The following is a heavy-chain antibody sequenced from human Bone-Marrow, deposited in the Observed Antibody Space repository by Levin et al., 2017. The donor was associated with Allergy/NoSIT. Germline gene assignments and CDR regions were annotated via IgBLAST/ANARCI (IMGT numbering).Heavy chain of an antibody. D-gene: IGHD6-13*01. CDR1: GFTFSSYA. Sequence: GESLKISCAASGFTFSSYAMSWVRQAPGKGLEWVSAISGSGGSTYYADSVKGRFTISRDNSKNTLYLQMNSLRAEDTAVYYCAKDSPPVAAAGTFGYWGQGTLVTVSS. J-gene: IGHJ4*02. CDR3: AKDSPPVAAAGTFGY. CDR2: ISGSGGST. V-gene: IGHV3-23*01.